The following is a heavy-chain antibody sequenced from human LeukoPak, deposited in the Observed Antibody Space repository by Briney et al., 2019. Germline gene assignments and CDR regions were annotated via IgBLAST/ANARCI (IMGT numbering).Heavy chain of an antibody. CDR3: ASGPLWFGGIGDAFDI. D-gene: IGHD3-10*01. CDR2: IWCDGSNK. CDR1: GFTFSSYG. V-gene: IGHV3-33*01. Sequence: PGRSLRLSCAASGFTFSSYGMHWVRQAPGKGLEWVAVIWCDGSNKYYADSVKGRFTISRDNSKNTLYLQMNSLRAEDTAVYYCASGPLWFGGIGDAFDIWGQGTMVTVSS. J-gene: IGHJ3*02.